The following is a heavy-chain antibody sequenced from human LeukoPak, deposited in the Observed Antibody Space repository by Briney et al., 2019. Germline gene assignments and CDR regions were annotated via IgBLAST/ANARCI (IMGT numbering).Heavy chain of an antibody. CDR2: IKEDGSEK. Sequence: GGSLRLSCEASGFTFSSYWMNWVRQAPGKGLEWVADIKEDGSEKYYVDSVKGRFTISRDNSKNTLYLQMNSLRAEDTAVYYCARAADRYGMDVWGQGTTVTVSS. CDR3: ARAADRYGMDV. D-gene: IGHD3-16*02. V-gene: IGHV3-7*01. J-gene: IGHJ6*02. CDR1: GFTFSSYW.